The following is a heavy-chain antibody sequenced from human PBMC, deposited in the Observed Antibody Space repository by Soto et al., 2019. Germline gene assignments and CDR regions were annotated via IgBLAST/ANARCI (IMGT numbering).Heavy chain of an antibody. CDR3: ARVLPGPYYEHLFDY. CDR1: GFTVSSNY. Sequence: EVQLVETGGGLIQPGGSLRLSCAASGFTVSSNYMSWVRQAPGKGLEWVSVIYSGGSTYYADSVKGRFTISRDNSKNTLYLQMNSLRADDTAVYYGARVLPGPYYEHLFDYWGQGTLVTVSS. V-gene: IGHV3-53*02. J-gene: IGHJ4*02. D-gene: IGHD3-3*01. CDR2: IYSGGST.